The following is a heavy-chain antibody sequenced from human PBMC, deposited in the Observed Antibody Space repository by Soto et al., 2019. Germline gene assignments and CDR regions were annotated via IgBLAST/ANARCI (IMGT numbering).Heavy chain of an antibody. V-gene: IGHV4-34*01. J-gene: IGHJ5*02. Sequence: SETLSLTCAGYGGSFSGYYWSWIRQPPGKGLEWIGDIYHSGSTNYNPSLKSRVTISVDTSKNQFSLKLSSVTAADTAVYYCARAGIVVVPAAMRAFPFDPWGQGTLVTVSS. CDR3: ARAGIVVVPAAMRAFPFDP. CDR2: IYHSGST. CDR1: GGSFSGYY. D-gene: IGHD2-2*01.